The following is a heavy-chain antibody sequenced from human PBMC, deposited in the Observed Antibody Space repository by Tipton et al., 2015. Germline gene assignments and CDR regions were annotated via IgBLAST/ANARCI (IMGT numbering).Heavy chain of an antibody. V-gene: IGHV4-31*03. CDR1: GGAITSDGFY. CDR3: ARDGYNSNYFDY. D-gene: IGHD5-24*01. CDR2: ILYTGST. J-gene: IGHJ4*02. Sequence: TLSLTCTVSGGAITSDGFYWSWIRQHPGKGLEWIGYILYTGSTYYNPSLKSRATLSVDTSKNQFSLKLSSATAADTAVYYCARDGYNSNYFDYWGQGTLVTVSS.